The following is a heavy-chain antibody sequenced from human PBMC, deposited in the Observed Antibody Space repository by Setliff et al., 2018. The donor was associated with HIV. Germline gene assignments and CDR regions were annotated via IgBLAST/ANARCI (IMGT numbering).Heavy chain of an antibody. V-gene: IGHV4-34*01. CDR2: INRSGST. CDR3: ARQSTMAAAAFDY. D-gene: IGHD6-13*01. Sequence: SETLSLTCAVYGGSLSGHLWSWIRQPPGKGLEWIGEINRSGSTNYNSSLKSRVTMSVDTSKRQFSLKLASVTAADTAIYYCARQSTMAAAAFDYWGQGTLVTVSS. J-gene: IGHJ4*02. CDR1: GGSLSGHL.